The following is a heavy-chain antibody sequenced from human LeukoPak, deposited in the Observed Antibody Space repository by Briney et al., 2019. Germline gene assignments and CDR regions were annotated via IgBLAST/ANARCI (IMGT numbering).Heavy chain of an antibody. V-gene: IGHV3-11*01. D-gene: IGHD4-23*01. CDR1: GFTFSDYY. J-gene: IGHJ4*02. CDR2: ISSSGSTI. CDR3: AREGYGGIKGSYYFDY. Sequence: PGGSLRLSCAASGFTFSDYYMSWIRQAPGKGLEWVSYISSSGSTIYYADSVKGRFTISRDNAKNSLCLQMNSLRAEDTAVYYRAREGYGGIKGSYYFDYWGQGTLVTVSS.